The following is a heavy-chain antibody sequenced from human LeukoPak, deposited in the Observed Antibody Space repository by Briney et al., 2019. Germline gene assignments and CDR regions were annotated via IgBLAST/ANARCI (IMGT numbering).Heavy chain of an antibody. V-gene: IGHV3-23*01. J-gene: IGHJ4*02. D-gene: IGHD3-10*01. CDR2: VSANGIST. Sequence: GGSLRLSCAASGFTFGNYPMSWVRQAPGKGLEWVSVVSANGISTLYADSVKGRFTVSRDNPMNTLYLQMSSLRAEDTAVYYCAKDRGYTTGRDFDYWGQGALVTVSS. CDR3: AKDRGYTTGRDFDY. CDR1: GFTFGNYP.